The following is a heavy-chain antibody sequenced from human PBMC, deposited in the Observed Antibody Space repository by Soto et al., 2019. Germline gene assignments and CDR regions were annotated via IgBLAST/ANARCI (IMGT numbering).Heavy chain of an antibody. CDR1: GGSISRSRSY. J-gene: IGHJ5*01. CDR3: ARQPTTADLDLRFAS. Sequence: PSETLCLTCNGSGGSISRSRSYWSWIRQPPGKGLEWIANIFYSGSTYYNPSLASRVTVSVDTSKNQLSLKLRSVTAADTAVYYCARQPTTADLDLRFASWGQRTTVLVSS. V-gene: IGHV4-39*01. D-gene: IGHD3-9*01. CDR2: IFYSGST.